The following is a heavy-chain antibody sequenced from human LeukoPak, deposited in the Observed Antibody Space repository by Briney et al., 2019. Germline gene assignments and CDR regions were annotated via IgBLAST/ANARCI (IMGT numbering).Heavy chain of an antibody. CDR1: GGSIRNYY. CDR2: MHTSGST. J-gene: IGHJ4*02. CDR3: ARDYTSGYLDY. V-gene: IGHV4-4*07. D-gene: IGHD6-19*01. Sequence: SETLSLTCTVSGGSIRNYYWSWIRQPAGKGLEWIGRMHTSGSTNYNPSLKSRVTMSVDTPKNQFSLKLSSVNVADTAVYYCARDYTSGYLDYWGQGTLVTVSS.